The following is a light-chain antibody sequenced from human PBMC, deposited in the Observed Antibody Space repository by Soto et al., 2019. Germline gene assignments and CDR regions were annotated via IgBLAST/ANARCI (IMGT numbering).Light chain of an antibody. J-gene: IGKJ1*01. CDR2: KAS. Sequence: DIQMTQSPSTLSASVGDRVTITCRASQSISSWLAWYQQKPGKAPKLLIYKASSLESGVPSRFSGSGSGTELTLTISSLQPDDFATYHCQQYNSYLLTFGQGTKVDIX. CDR1: QSISSW. V-gene: IGKV1-5*03. CDR3: QQYNSYLLT.